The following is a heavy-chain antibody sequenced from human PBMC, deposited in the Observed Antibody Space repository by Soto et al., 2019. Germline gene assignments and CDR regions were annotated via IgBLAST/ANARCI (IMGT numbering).Heavy chain of an antibody. CDR2: IKTKTYRATT. D-gene: IGHD2-21*02. CDR3: GQVRYCGGDCYWFDP. Sequence: GGSLRLSCVASGFTFGDYGISWFRLAPGKGLEWVGFIKTKTYRATTQYAASVKGRFTISRDDSTSIAYLQMVSLTIDDTAGYYCGQVRYCGGDCYWFDPWGQGTLVTGS. J-gene: IGHJ5*02. V-gene: IGHV3-49*03. CDR1: GFTFGDYG.